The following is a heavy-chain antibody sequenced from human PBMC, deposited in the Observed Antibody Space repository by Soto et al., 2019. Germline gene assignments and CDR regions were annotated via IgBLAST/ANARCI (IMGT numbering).Heavy chain of an antibody. CDR2: IHSSGNT. J-gene: IGHJ4*02. CDR3: ARTGPYSSGNN. V-gene: IGHV4-4*02. D-gene: IGHD3-22*01. CDR1: GTSVSGANW. Sequence: QVQLQESGPGLVDPLGTLSLTCAVSGTSVSGANWWGWVRQPPGKGLEWIGEIHSSGNTDYNPSLKSRVTISRDMSKNEFSLKLTSVTAADTAVYDCARTGPYSSGNNWGQGTLVTVSS.